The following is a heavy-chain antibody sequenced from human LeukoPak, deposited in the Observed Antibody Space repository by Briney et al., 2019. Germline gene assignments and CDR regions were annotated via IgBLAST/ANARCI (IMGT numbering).Heavy chain of an antibody. J-gene: IGHJ4*02. CDR2: INPNSGGT. Sequence: VASVTVSCKASGYTFTGYYMHWVRQAPGQGLEWMGWINPNSGGTNYEQKFQGRVTMTRDTFISTAYMELSRLRSDDTAVYYCARVEVTDAQDYWGQGTLVTVSS. CDR3: ARVEVTDAQDY. CDR1: GYTFTGYY. V-gene: IGHV1-2*02. D-gene: IGHD4-4*01.